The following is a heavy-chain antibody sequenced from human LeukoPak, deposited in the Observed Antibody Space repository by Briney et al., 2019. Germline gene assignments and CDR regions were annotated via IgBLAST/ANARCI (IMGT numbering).Heavy chain of an antibody. V-gene: IGHV3-23*01. CDR3: AREKQKYSSGWYCLDY. CDR2: ISGSGGSA. J-gene: IGHJ4*02. D-gene: IGHD6-19*01. CDR1: GFTFSSNA. Sequence: GGSLRLSCAASGFTFSSNAMSWVRQAPGKGLEWVSAISGSGGSADYADSVRGRFTISRDNSKNTLYLQMTSLRAEDMAVYYCAREKQKYSSGWYCLDYWGQGTLVTVSS.